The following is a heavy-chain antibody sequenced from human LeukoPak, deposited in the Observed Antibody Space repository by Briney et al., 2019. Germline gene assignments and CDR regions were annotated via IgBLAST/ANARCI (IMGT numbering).Heavy chain of an antibody. V-gene: IGHV1-2*02. CDR2: INPNSGGT. D-gene: IGHD2-2*01. CDR1: GYTFTGYY. Sequence: APVKVSCKASGYTFTGYYMHWVRQAPGQGLEWMGWINPNSGGTNYAQKFQGRVTMTRDTSISTACMELSRLRSDDTAVYYCARNPSQERYQAYYFDYWGQGTLVTVSS. J-gene: IGHJ4*02. CDR3: ARNPSQERYQAYYFDY.